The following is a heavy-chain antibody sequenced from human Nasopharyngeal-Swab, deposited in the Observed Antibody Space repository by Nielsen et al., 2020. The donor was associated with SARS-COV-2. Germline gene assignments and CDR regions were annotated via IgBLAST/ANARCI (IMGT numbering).Heavy chain of an antibody. CDR3: ARDSRGYSYGYIYFDY. CDR1: GFTFSSYW. Sequence: GESLNISCAASGFTFSSYWMSWVRQAPGKGLEWVANIKQDGSEKYYVDSVKGRFTISRDNAKNSLYLQMNSLRAEDTAVYYCARDSRGYSYGYIYFDYWGQGTLVTVSS. J-gene: IGHJ4*02. CDR2: IKQDGSEK. V-gene: IGHV3-7*03. D-gene: IGHD5-18*01.